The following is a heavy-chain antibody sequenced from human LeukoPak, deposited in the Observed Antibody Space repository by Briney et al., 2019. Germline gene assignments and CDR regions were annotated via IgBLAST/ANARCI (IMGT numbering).Heavy chain of an antibody. CDR2: IYPGDSET. D-gene: IGHD5-24*01. Sequence: GESLKISCKGSGYSFTTYWIAWVRQLPGEGLEWTGIIYPGDSETRYSPSFQGRVTISADKSITTAYLQWGSLKASDTAMYYCTRSPRDGYHDVFDSWGQGTMVTVFS. V-gene: IGHV5-51*01. CDR1: GYSFTTYW. CDR3: TRSPRDGYHDVFDS. J-gene: IGHJ3*02.